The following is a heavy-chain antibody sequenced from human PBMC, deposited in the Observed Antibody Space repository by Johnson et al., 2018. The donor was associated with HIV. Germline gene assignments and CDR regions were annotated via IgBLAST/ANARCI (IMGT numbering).Heavy chain of an antibody. CDR3: AIGRGEFPRHAFDI. J-gene: IGHJ3*02. Sequence: EVQLVESGGGSEQPGGSLRLSCAASEITFDDYAMHWVRQAPGKGLEWVSGITWNSGSIGYRDSVKGRSTISRDNSKDMLYLHMNSLRADDTAVYYCAIGRGEFPRHAFDIWGQGTMVTVSS. V-gene: IGHV3-9*01. D-gene: IGHD3-10*01. CDR1: EITFDDYA. CDR2: ITWNSGSI.